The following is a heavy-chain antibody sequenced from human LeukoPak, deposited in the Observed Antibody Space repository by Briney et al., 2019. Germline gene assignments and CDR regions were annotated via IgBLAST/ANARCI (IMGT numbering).Heavy chain of an antibody. V-gene: IGHV1-69*04. Sequence: SVKVSCKASGGTFSSYAISWVRQAPGQGLEWMGRIIPIFGIANYAQKFQGRVTITADKSASTAYMELSSLRSEDTAVYYCARFPIYGSGSSTYYFDYWGQGTLVTVSS. CDR2: IIPIFGIA. D-gene: IGHD3-10*01. CDR3: ARFPIYGSGSSTYYFDY. CDR1: GGTFSSYA. J-gene: IGHJ4*02.